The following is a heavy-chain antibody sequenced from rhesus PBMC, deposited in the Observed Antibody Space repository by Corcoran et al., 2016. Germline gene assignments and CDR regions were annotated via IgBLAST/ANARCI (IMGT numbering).Heavy chain of an antibody. CDR3: ASDHTYYYDSGYY. D-gene: IGHD3-28*01. V-gene: IGHV4-173*01. CDR2: ISGSGGCI. CDR1: GGSISSNY. Sequence: QLQLQESGPGLVKPSETLSLTCAVSGGSISSNYWSWIRQPPGRGLEWIGLISGSGGCIDSNPSLKSRVTISTDTSKNQFSLKLSSVTSADTAVYYCASDHTYYYDSGYYWGQGVLVTVSS. J-gene: IGHJ4*01.